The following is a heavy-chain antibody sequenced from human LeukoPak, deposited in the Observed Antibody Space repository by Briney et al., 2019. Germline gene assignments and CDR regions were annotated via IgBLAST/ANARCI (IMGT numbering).Heavy chain of an antibody. J-gene: IGHJ5*02. D-gene: IGHD2-2*01. CDR3: ARVTVVVPAAISGFDP. V-gene: IGHV3-48*01. Sequence: PGGSLRLSCAASGFTFSSYSMNWVRQVPGKGLEWVSYISSSSSTIYYADSVKGRFTISRDNAKNSLYLQMNSLRAEDTAVYYCARVTVVVPAAISGFDPWGQGTLVTVSS. CDR2: ISSSSSTI. CDR1: GFTFSSYS.